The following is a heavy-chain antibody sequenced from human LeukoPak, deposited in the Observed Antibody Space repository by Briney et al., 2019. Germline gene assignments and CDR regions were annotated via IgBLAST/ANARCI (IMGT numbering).Heavy chain of an antibody. J-gene: IGHJ6*03. CDR2: INSDGSST. CDR1: GFTFSSYW. V-gene: IGHV3-74*01. Sequence: GGSLRLSCAASGFTFSSYWMHWVRQAPGKGLVWVSRINSDGSSTSYADSVKGRFTISRDNAKNSLYLQMNSLRAEDTAVYYCATVGYSYYMDVWGEGTTVTVSS. D-gene: IGHD5-18*01. CDR3: ATVGYSYYMDV.